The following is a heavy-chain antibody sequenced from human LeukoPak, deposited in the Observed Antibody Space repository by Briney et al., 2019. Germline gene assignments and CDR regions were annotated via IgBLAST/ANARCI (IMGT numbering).Heavy chain of an antibody. Sequence: PGGSQRLSCAASGFTFSSYSMNWVRQAPGKGLEWVSSISSSSSYIYYADSVKGRFTISRDNAKNSLYLQMNSLRAEHTAIYSCVKDAGVYPSWYFDYWGQGTLVTVST. V-gene: IGHV3-21*04. CDR1: GFTFSSYS. J-gene: IGHJ4*02. CDR3: VKDAGVYPSWYFDY. D-gene: IGHD2-15*01. CDR2: ISSSSSYI.